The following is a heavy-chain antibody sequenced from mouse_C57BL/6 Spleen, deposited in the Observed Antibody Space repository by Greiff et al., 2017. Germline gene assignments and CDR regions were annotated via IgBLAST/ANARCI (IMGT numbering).Heavy chain of an antibody. D-gene: IGHD4-1*01. CDR2: ISDGGSYT. J-gene: IGHJ3*01. Sequence: EVTLVESGGGLVKPGGSLKLSCAASGFTFSSYAMSWVRQTPDKRLEWVATISDGGSYTYYPDNVKGRFTLSRDNAKHTLYLQMSHLKAVYSAIYYCARDMTGWFAYWGQGTLVTVSA. V-gene: IGHV5-4*01. CDR1: GFTFSSYA. CDR3: ARDMTGWFAY.